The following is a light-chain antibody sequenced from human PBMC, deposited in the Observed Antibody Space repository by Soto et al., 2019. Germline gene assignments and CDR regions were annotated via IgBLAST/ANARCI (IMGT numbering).Light chain of an antibody. Sequence: EIVMTQSPATLSVSPGERVTLSCRASQSVNNNLAWYQQKPGQAPRILIYGASTRAAGIPASFSGSASGTEFTLTISSLQSEDFGVYYCQHYNRWPLTFGGGTRLEIK. CDR2: GAS. V-gene: IGKV3-15*01. J-gene: IGKJ5*01. CDR3: QHYNRWPLT. CDR1: QSVNNN.